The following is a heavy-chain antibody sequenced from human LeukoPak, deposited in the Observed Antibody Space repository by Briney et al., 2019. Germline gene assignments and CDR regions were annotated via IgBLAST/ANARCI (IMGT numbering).Heavy chain of an antibody. Sequence: GGSLTLSCPPSGFILSSYSMSWVRQAPARGLDWVSVSVISGSGGSTYYAVSVKGRFTISRDDSKTTLYVQMNNLRGEGTAVYYCAKHRSSIAASGSNYWGQGTLVSVSS. CDR2: ISGSGGST. J-gene: IGHJ4*02. CDR3: AKHRSSIAASGSNY. D-gene: IGHD6-13*01. V-gene: IGHV3-23*01. CDR1: GFILSSYS.